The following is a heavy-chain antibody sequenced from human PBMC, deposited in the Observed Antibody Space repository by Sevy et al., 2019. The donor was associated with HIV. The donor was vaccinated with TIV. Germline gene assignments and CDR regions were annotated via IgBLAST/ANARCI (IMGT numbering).Heavy chain of an antibody. V-gene: IGHV3-21*01. Sequence: GGSLGLSCAASGFTFSSYSMNWVRQAPGKGLEWVSSISSSSSYIYYADSVKGRFTISRDNAKNSLYLQMNSLRAEDTAVYYCARDSPLDRALLFDYWGQGTLVTVSS. D-gene: IGHD1-1*01. J-gene: IGHJ4*02. CDR1: GFTFSSYS. CDR2: ISSSSSYI. CDR3: ARDSPLDRALLFDY.